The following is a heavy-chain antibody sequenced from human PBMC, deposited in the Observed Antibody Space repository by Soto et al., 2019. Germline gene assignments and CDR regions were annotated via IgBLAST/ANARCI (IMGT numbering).Heavy chain of an antibody. D-gene: IGHD3-22*01. V-gene: IGHV4-34*01. J-gene: IGHJ4*02. CDR3: AREQFYDSSGYYFL. Sequence: SETLSLTCAVYGGSFSGYYWSWIRQPPGKGLEWIGEINHSGSTNYNPSLKSRVTISVDTSKNQFSLKLSSVTAADTAVYYCAREQFYDSSGYYFLWGQGTLVTV. CDR1: GGSFSGYY. CDR2: INHSGST.